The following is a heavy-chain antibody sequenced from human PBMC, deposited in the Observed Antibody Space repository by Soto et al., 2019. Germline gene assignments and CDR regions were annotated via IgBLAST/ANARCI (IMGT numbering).Heavy chain of an antibody. CDR1: GGTISSRY. CDR3: ARRYGSAIDY. J-gene: IGHJ4*02. D-gene: IGHD1-26*01. V-gene: IGHV4-59*08. Sequence: SDTLSLTSTVFGGTISSRYRSWFRQPPGKGLEWIGYIYYSGSTNCNPSLKSRVTISVDTSKNQFSLKLSSVTAADTAVYYCARRYGSAIDYWGQGTLVTVSS. CDR2: IYYSGST.